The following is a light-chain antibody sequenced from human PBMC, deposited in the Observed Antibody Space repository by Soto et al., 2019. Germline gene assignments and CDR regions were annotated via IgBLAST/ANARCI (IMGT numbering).Light chain of an antibody. Sequence: ENVLTQSPGTLSLSPGERATLSCRASQSVSSKYLAWYQQKPGQAPRLLIYGASSRATGIPDGFSGSGSGTDCTLAISRRGPEGVAVYYCQRWGGSPGYSVGQGTKREIK. CDR3: QRWGGSPGYS. J-gene: IGKJ2*03. CDR1: QSVSSKY. V-gene: IGKV3-20*01. CDR2: GAS.